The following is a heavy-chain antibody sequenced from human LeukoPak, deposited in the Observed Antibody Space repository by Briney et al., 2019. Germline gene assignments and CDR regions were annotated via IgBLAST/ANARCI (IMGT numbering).Heavy chain of an antibody. D-gene: IGHD3-9*01. V-gene: IGHV1-69*01. CDR2: IIPIFGTA. Sequence: GASVKVSCKASGGTFSRYLISWVRQAPGQGLEWMGGIIPIFGTANYAQKFQGRVTITADESTSTAYMELSSLRSEDTAVYYCARDRGSYDILSGATNWFDPWGQGTLVTVSS. J-gene: IGHJ5*02. CDR1: GGTFSRYL. CDR3: ARDRGSYDILSGATNWFDP.